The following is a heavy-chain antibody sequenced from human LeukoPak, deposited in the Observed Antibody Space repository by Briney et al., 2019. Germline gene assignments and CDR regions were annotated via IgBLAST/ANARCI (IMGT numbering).Heavy chain of an antibody. V-gene: IGHV4-39*07. CDR2: VFYTGKT. CDR1: GGSVSNSDYY. Sequence: SETLSLTCTVSGGSVSNSDYYWGWLRPSPVKGLEWIGDVFYTGKTNYNPSLRGRATISIDTSKNQFSLKLTYVPAADAAVYYCARVFDSWGQGTLVTVSS. J-gene: IGHJ4*02. CDR3: ARVFDS.